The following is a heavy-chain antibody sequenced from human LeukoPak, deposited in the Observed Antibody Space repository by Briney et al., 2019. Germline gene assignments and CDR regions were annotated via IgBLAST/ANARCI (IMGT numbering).Heavy chain of an antibody. D-gene: IGHD2-2*01. CDR2: INPNSGGT. Sequence: PGASVKVSCKASGYTFTGYYMHWVRQAPGQGLEWMGWINPNSGGTNYAQKFQGRVTMTRDTSISTAYMELSRLRSDDTAVYYCARVGVPAVSASWFDPWGQGTLVTVSS. CDR3: ARVGVPAVSASWFDP. J-gene: IGHJ5*02. CDR1: GYTFTGYY. V-gene: IGHV1-2*02.